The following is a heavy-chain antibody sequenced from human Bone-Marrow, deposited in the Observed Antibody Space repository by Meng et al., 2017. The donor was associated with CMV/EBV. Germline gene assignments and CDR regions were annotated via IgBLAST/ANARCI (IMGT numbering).Heavy chain of an antibody. J-gene: IGHJ4*02. CDR3: ARGRAVGAGLGD. D-gene: IGHD1-26*01. Sequence: SETLSLTCAVDGGSFSGYYWSWIRQPPGKGLEWIGEIKHSGSTNYNPSLKSRVTISVDTSKNQFFLKLSSVTAADTAGYYCARGRAVGAGLGDWGQGNLVTVSS. CDR1: GGSFSGYY. V-gene: IGHV4-34*01. CDR2: IKHSGST.